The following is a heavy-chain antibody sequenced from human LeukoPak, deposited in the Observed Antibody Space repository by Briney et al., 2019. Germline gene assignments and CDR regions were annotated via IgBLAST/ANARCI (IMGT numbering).Heavy chain of an antibody. D-gene: IGHD2-8*02. CDR1: GVTFSDYY. Sequence: GGSLRLSCAASGVTFSDYYMTWIRQAPGKGLEWVSYISSGSSYTDYADSVKGRFTISRDNAKNSLDLQMNILRAEDTALYYWVSAGGTVPSSAFDYGGQGALVTVSS. J-gene: IGHJ4*02. V-gene: IGHV3-11*06. CDR2: ISSGSSYT. CDR3: VSAGGTVPSSAFDY.